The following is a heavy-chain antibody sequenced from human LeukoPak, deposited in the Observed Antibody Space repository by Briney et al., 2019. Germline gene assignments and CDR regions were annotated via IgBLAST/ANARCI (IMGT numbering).Heavy chain of an antibody. CDR1: GYTFTGYY. CDR3: ARDLGQQLVY. CDR2: IKPSGGDT. D-gene: IGHD6-13*01. V-gene: IGHV1-46*01. J-gene: IGHJ4*02. Sequence: GASVKVSCEASGYTFTGYYMHWVRQAPGQRLEWMGIIKPSGGDTNSAQKFQGRVFMTRDTSTSTVYMELSSLRSEDTAVYYCARDLGQQLVYWGQGTLVTVSS.